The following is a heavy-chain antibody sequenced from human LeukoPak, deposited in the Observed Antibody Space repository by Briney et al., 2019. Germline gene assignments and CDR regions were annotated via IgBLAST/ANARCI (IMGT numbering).Heavy chain of an antibody. Sequence: SEALSLTCTVSGGPISTYYWSWIRQPPGKGLEWIGYIYYSGSTNYNPSLKSRVTISLDTSKNEFSLKLSSVTAADSAVYYCARGDYYYYYYMDVWGKGTTVTVSS. V-gene: IGHV4-59*01. CDR1: GGPISTYY. CDR3: ARGDYYYYYYMDV. CDR2: IYYSGST. J-gene: IGHJ6*03.